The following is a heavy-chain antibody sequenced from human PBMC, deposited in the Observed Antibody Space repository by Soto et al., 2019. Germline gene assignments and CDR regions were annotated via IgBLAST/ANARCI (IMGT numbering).Heavy chain of an antibody. Sequence: PVGSLRLSCAASGFTFSSYNMNWVRQAPGKGLEWVSSISSSGSIYYADSVKGRFTVSRDNAKNSLYLQLNSLRAEDTAVYYCARDDGGYSYGRRQYYFDFWGQGTLVTVSS. D-gene: IGHD5-18*01. CDR1: GFTFSSYN. V-gene: IGHV3-21*01. CDR3: ARDDGGYSYGRRQYYFDF. CDR2: ISSSGSI. J-gene: IGHJ4*02.